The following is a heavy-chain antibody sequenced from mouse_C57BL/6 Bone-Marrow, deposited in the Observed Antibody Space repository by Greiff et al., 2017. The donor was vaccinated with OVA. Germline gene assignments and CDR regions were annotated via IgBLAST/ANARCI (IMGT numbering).Heavy chain of an antibody. Sequence: QVQLQQPGAELVKPGASVKLSCKASGYTFTSYWMHWVKQRPGQGLEWIGMIHPNSGSTNYNEKFKSKATLTVDKSSSTAYMQLSSLTSEDSAVYYCERKYYGSVDYWGQGTTLTVSS. CDR1: GYTFTSYW. CDR3: ERKYYGSVDY. D-gene: IGHD1-1*01. V-gene: IGHV1-64*01. CDR2: IHPNSGST. J-gene: IGHJ2*01.